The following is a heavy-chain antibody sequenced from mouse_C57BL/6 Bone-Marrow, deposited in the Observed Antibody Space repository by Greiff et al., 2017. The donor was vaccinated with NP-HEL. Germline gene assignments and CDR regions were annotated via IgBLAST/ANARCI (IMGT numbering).Heavy chain of an antibody. V-gene: IGHV1-26*01. CDR3: ARRDYYSNLYYFDY. J-gene: IGHJ2*01. D-gene: IGHD2-5*01. CDR2: INPNNGGT. CDR1: GYTFTDYY. Sequence: EVQLQQSGPELVKPGASVKISCKASGYTFTDYYMNWVKQSHGKSLEWIGDINPNNGGTSYNQKFKGKATLTVDKSSSTAYMELRSLTSEDSAVYYCARRDYYSNLYYFDYGSQGTTLTVSS.